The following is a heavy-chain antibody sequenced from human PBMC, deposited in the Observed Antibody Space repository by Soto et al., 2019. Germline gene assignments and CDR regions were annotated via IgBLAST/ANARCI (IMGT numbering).Heavy chain of an antibody. CDR3: GVVATISGFEY. Sequence: ASVKVSCKASGYTFTGYYMHWLRQAPGQGLEWMGWINPNSGGTNYEQKFQGRVTMTRDTSISTAYMELSRLRSDDTAVYYCGVVATISGFEYWGQGTMVTVSS. CDR2: INPNSGGT. CDR1: GYTFTGYY. D-gene: IGHD5-12*01. J-gene: IGHJ4*02. V-gene: IGHV1-2*02.